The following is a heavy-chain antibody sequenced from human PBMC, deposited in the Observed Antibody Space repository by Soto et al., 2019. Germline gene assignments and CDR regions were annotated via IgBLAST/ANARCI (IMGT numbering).Heavy chain of an antibody. CDR2: INHSGST. CDR3: SAEIPVMTTVPTRWFDP. Sequence: SETLSLTCAVYGGSFSRYYWSWIRQPPGKGLEWIGEINHSGSTNYNPSLKGRSTISLDTSKNQFSLKLSSVPAADTAGYCCSAEIPVMTTVPTRWFDPGGQGTLVAVSS. D-gene: IGHD4-17*01. CDR1: GGSFSRYY. V-gene: IGHV4-34*01. J-gene: IGHJ5*02.